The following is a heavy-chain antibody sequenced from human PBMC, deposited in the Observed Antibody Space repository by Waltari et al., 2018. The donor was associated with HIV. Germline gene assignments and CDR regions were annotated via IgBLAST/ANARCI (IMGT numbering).Heavy chain of an antibody. J-gene: IGHJ3*02. CDR3: ASASRDTAMGAFDI. D-gene: IGHD5-18*01. CDR2: IIPIFGSP. Sequence: QVKPVQSGAEVKKPGSSVKVSCKASGGTFSNSAINWVRQAPGQGLEWMGGIIPIFGSPNYAHKFQGRVTITADESTSTVYMKLSSLRSEDTAVYYCASASRDTAMGAFDIWGQGTMVTVSS. CDR1: GGTFSNSA. V-gene: IGHV1-69*01.